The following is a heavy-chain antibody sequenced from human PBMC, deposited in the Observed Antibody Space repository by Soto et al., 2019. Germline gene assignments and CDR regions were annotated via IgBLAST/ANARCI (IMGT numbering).Heavy chain of an antibody. J-gene: IGHJ4*02. CDR1: GGSISSGGYS. Sequence: SETLSLSCAVSGGSISSGGYSWSWIRQPPGKGLEWIGYIYHSGSTYYNPSLKSRVTISVDRSKNQFSLKLSSVTAADMAVYYCARGFWSGFDYWGQGTLVTVSS. CDR2: IYHSGST. V-gene: IGHV4-30-2*01. D-gene: IGHD2-8*02. CDR3: ARGFWSGFDY.